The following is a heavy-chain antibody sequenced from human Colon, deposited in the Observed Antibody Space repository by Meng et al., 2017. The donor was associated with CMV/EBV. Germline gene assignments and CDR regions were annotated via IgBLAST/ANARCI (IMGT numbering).Heavy chain of an antibody. J-gene: IGHJ4*02. CDR2: TRNKANSYTT. CDR1: GFTFRDHY. D-gene: IGHD1-26*01. Sequence: EVQLVVSGGGLVHPGGSLGLSCAASGFTFRDHYMDWVRQAPGKGLEWVGRTRNKANSYTTEYAASVKGRFTVSRDELENSMYLQMNSLKTEDTAVYYCARDVGAFDYWGQGTLVTVSS. CDR3: ARDVGAFDY. V-gene: IGHV3-72*01.